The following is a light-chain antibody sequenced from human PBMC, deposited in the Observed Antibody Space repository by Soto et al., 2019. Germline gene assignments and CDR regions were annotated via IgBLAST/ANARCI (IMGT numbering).Light chain of an antibody. Sequence: EIVLTQSPATLSLSPGERATISCRASQSVGSNLAWYQQKPGQAPRLLIYEASPRATGTPDRFSGRGSGTDFTLSISRRQPEDCAVYYCQQFRNSPITFGQGTRLEIK. CDR2: EAS. J-gene: IGKJ5*01. V-gene: IGKV3-11*01. CDR3: QQFRNSPIT. CDR1: QSVGSN.